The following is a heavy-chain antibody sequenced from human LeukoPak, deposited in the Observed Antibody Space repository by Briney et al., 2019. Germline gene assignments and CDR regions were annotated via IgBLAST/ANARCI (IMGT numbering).Heavy chain of an antibody. CDR3: AREDMWAFDM. Sequence: GGSLRLSCAASGFIFSHYWMSWVRQAPGKGLEWVANIKPDGSQKDYVDSVKGRFTISRDNAKNSLYLQMDSLRAEDTAMYYCAREDMWAFDMWGQGTMVTASS. D-gene: IGHD2-15*01. V-gene: IGHV3-7*01. CDR1: GFIFSHYW. J-gene: IGHJ3*02. CDR2: IKPDGSQK.